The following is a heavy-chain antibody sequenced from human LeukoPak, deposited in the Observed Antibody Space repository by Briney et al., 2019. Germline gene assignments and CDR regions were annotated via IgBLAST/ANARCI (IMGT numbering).Heavy chain of an antibody. CDR3: SRGGRVVPAAISWCDP. CDR1: GGSFSGYY. V-gene: IGHV4-34*01. CDR2: INHSGST. D-gene: IGHD2-2*01. J-gene: IGHJ5*02. Sequence: SETLSLTCAVYGGSFSGYYWSWIRQPPGKGLEWIGEINHSGSTNYNPSLKSRVTISVDTSKNQFSLKLSSVTAADTAVYYCSRGGRVVPAAISWCDPWGQGTLVTVSS.